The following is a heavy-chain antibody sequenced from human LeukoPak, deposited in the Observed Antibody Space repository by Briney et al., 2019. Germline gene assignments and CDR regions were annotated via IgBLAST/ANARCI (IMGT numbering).Heavy chain of an antibody. Sequence: GGSLRLSCAASGFTFSSYAMNWVRQAPGGGLEWVSGFSGSGGTTYYADSVKGRFTISRDNSKNTLYLQMNSLRAEDTAVYYCANGNRCTSPNCLGYYYFYMDVWGKGTTVTVSS. CDR2: FSGSGGTT. CDR3: ANGNRCTSPNCLGYYYFYMDV. J-gene: IGHJ6*03. D-gene: IGHD2-8*01. V-gene: IGHV3-23*01. CDR1: GFTFSSYA.